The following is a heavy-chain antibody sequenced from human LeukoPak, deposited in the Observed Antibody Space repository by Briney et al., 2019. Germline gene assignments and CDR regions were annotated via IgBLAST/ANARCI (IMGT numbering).Heavy chain of an antibody. CDR2: IYPGDSDT. D-gene: IGHD3-10*01. CDR1: GYSFTSYW. J-gene: IGHJ6*03. V-gene: IGHV5-51*01. CDR3: ARQSLSYYYGSGSYRHYYYYYMDV. Sequence: GESLKISCKGSGYSFTSYWIGWVRQMPGKGLEWMGIIYPGDSDTRYSPSFQGQVTISVDKSISTAYVQWSSLKASDTATYYCARQSLSYYYGSGSYRHYYYYYMDVWGKGTTVTVSS.